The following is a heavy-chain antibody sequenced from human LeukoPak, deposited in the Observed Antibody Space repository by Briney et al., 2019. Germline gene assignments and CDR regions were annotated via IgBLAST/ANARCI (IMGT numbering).Heavy chain of an antibody. CDR3: VRGSTAWNGFDY. V-gene: IGHV1-69*05. CDR1: GGTFSSYA. D-gene: IGHD1-1*01. J-gene: IGHJ4*02. CDR2: IIPIFGTA. Sequence: GASVKVSCKASGGTFSSYAISWVRQAPGQGLEWMGGIIPIFGTANYAQKFQGRVTITTDESTSTAYMELSSLRSEDTAVYYCVRGSTAWNGFDYWGQGTLVTVSS.